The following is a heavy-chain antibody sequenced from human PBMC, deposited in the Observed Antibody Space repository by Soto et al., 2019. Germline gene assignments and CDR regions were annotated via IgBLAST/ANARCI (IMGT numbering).Heavy chain of an antibody. Sequence: EVQLLESGGGLVQPGGSLRLSCAASGFTFSSYAMSWVRQAPGKGLEWVSAISGSGGSTYYADSVKGRFTISRDNSKNTLDLQMNSLRAEDTAVYYCAKFVGDQWLVPRYFDYWGQGTLVTVSS. CDR2: ISGSGGST. CDR1: GFTFSSYA. J-gene: IGHJ4*02. V-gene: IGHV3-23*01. D-gene: IGHD6-19*01. CDR3: AKFVGDQWLVPRYFDY.